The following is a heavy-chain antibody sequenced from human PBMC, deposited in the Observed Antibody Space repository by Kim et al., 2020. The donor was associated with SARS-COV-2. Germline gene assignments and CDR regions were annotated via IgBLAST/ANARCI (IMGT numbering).Heavy chain of an antibody. CDR2: IYHSGST. J-gene: IGHJ5*02. D-gene: IGHD6-6*01. Sequence: SETLSLTCAVSGGSISSGGYSWSWIRQPPGKGLEWIGYIYHSGSTYYNPSLKSRVTISVDRSKNQFSLKLSSVTAADTAVYYCASYSSSSVGDWFDPWGQGTLVTVSS. V-gene: IGHV4-30-2*01. CDR3: ASYSSSSVGDWFDP. CDR1: GGSISSGGYS.